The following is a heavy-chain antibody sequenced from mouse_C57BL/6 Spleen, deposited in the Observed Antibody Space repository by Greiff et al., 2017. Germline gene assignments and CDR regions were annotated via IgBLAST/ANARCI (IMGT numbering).Heavy chain of an antibody. V-gene: IGHV1-78*01. CDR1: GYTFTDHT. CDR2: IYPRDGST. Sequence: QVQLQQSDAELVKPGASVKISCKVSGYTFTDHTIHWMKQRPEQGLEWIGYIYPRDGSTKYNEKFKGKATLTADKSSSTAYMQLNSLTSEDSAVYFCARGGGIYYDYDPAWFAYWGQGTLVTVSA. J-gene: IGHJ3*01. D-gene: IGHD2-4*01. CDR3: ARGGGIYYDYDPAWFAY.